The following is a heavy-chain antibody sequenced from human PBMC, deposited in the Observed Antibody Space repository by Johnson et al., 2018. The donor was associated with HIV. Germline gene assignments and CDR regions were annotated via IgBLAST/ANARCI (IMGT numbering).Heavy chain of an antibody. CDR2: IKSKTDGGTT. D-gene: IGHD1-26*01. CDR3: TTWTYYGAFYI. V-gene: IGHV3-15*01. CDR1: GFTFSNAW. J-gene: IGHJ3*02. Sequence: VQLVESGGGLIQPGGSLRLSCAASGFTFSNAWMSWVRQAPGKGLEWVGRIKSKTDGGTTDYAAPVKGRFIISRDDSKNTLYLQMNSLKTEDTAVYYCTTWTYYGAFYIWGQGTMVTVSS.